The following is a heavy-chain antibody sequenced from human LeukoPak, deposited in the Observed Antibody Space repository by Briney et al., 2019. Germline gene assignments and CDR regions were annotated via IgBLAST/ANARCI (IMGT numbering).Heavy chain of an antibody. J-gene: IGHJ4*02. CDR3: ARDRGLNVCPSDY. Sequence: ASVKVSCKASGYTFTSYVMHWVRQAPGQGLEWMGIINPSGGTTSYAQKFQGRVTMTRDTSTSTVYMELSSLRSEDTAVYYCARDRGLNVCPSDYWGQGTLVIASS. CDR2: INPSGGTT. V-gene: IGHV1-46*01. D-gene: IGHD3-10*01. CDR1: GYTFTSYV.